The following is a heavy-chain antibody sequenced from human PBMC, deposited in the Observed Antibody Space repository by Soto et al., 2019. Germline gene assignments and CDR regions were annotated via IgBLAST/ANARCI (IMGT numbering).Heavy chain of an antibody. V-gene: IGHV1-18*01. CDR1: GYTFTSYG. CDR2: ISAYNGNT. CDR3: ARDRLSSYYDSSGYNKYYFDY. Sequence: ASVKVSCKASGYTFTSYGISWVRQAPGQGLEWMGWISAYNGNTNYAQKLQGRVTMTTDTSTSTAYMELRSLRSDDTAVYYCARDRLSSYYDSSGYNKYYFDYWGQGTLVTVSS. J-gene: IGHJ4*02. D-gene: IGHD3-22*01.